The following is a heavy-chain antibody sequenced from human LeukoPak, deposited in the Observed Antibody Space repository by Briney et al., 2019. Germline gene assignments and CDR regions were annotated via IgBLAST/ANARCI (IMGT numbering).Heavy chain of an antibody. CDR2: ISAYNGNT. CDR1: GYTFTSYG. D-gene: IGHD5-18*01. V-gene: IGHV1-18*01. CDR3: ARDIVPITAMVTFYFDY. Sequence: GASVKVSCKASGYTFTSYGISWVRQAPGQGLEWMGWISAYNGNTNYAQKLQGRVTMTTDTSTSTAYMELRSLRSDDTAVYYCARDIVPITAMVTFYFDYWGQGTLVTVSS. J-gene: IGHJ4*02.